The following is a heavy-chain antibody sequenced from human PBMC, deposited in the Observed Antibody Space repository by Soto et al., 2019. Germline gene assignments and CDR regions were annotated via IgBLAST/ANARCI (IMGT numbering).Heavy chain of an antibody. CDR2: IWYDGSNK. J-gene: IGHJ6*03. CDR1: GFTFSSYG. V-gene: IGHV3-33*01. D-gene: IGHD2-2*01. CDR3: ARDGSVVPAANVDYYYYMDV. Sequence: GGSLRLSCAASGFTFSSYGMHWVRQAPGKGLEWVAVIWYDGSNKYYADSVKGRFTISRDNSKNTLYLQMNSLRAEDTAVYYCARDGSVVPAANVDYYYYMDVWGKGTTVTVSS.